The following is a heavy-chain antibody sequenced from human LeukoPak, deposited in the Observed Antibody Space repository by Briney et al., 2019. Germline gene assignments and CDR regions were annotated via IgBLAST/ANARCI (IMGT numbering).Heavy chain of an antibody. CDR1: GFTVSSNY. D-gene: IGHD1-26*01. J-gene: IGHJ4*02. CDR3: ASLRSTHSLIDD. CDR2: IYSGGTT. V-gene: IGHV3-53*01. Sequence: GGSLRLSCAASGFTVSSNYMSWVRQPPGKGLEWGAVIYSGGTTYYADSVKGRFTITRDNSKNRMYPQRNRLTAEDTAVHYCASLRSTHSLIDDCGQGTLVTVSS.